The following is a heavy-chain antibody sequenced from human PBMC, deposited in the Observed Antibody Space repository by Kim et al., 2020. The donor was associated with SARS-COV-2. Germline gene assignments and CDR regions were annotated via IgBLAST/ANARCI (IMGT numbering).Heavy chain of an antibody. V-gene: IGHV4-61*08. Sequence: SETLSLTCSVSGGSVSSVGYYWSWIRQPPGKGLEWIGYIYYSGNTDYSPSLKSRVTISVDSSKSQFSMKLTSVTAADTAVYDCARVPIGTRGFDYWGQGTLVTISS. CDR2: IYYSGNT. CDR3: ARVPIGTRGFDY. J-gene: IGHJ4*02. CDR1: GGSVSSVGYY. D-gene: IGHD3-10*01.